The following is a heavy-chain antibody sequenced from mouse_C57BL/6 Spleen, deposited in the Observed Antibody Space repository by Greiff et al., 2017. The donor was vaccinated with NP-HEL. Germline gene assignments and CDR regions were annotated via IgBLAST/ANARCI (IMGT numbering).Heavy chain of an antibody. CDR1: GYAFSSSW. V-gene: IGHV1-82*01. J-gene: IGHJ3*01. CDR2: IYPGDGDT. CDR3: GRSEGDTATWLAN. Sequence: VQLQQSGPELVKPGASVEISCKASGYAFSSSWMNWVKQRPGKGLEWIGRIYPGDGDTNYNGKFKGKATLTADKSSSTAYMQLSSLTSEDSAVCVGGRSEGDTATWLANWGRGTLVTVRA.